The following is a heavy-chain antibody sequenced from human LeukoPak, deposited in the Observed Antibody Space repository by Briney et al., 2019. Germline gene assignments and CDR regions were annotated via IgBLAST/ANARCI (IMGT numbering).Heavy chain of an antibody. Sequence: SETLSLTCTVPSGSISSSTYYWGWIRQPPGKGLEWIGSIYYSGSTSYNPSLKSRVTISLDTSNHQFSLKLSSVTAADTAVYYCARQAYYAAGSYHAFDIWGQGTMVTVSS. CDR2: IYYSGST. D-gene: IGHD3-10*01. J-gene: IGHJ3*02. V-gene: IGHV4-39*01. CDR1: SGSISSSTYY. CDR3: ARQAYYAAGSYHAFDI.